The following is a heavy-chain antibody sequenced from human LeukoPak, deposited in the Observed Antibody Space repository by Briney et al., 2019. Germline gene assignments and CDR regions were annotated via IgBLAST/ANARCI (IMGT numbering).Heavy chain of an antibody. Sequence: SETLSFTCAVYGGSFSGYYWSWIRQPPGKGLEWIGEINHSGSTNYNPSLKSRVTISVDTSKNQFSLKLSSVTAADTAVYYCARAPYYDFWSGYYPLYYYYGMDVWGQGTTVTVSS. D-gene: IGHD3-3*01. CDR1: GGSFSGYY. CDR3: ARAPYYDFWSGYYPLYYYYGMDV. J-gene: IGHJ6*02. V-gene: IGHV4-34*01. CDR2: INHSGST.